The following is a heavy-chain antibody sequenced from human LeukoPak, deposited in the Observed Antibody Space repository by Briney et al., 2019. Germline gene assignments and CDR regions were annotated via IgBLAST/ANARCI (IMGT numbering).Heavy chain of an antibody. CDR3: ATFRGDGYNSGFDN. V-gene: IGHV3-23*01. CDR2: ISVTGDYT. Sequence: PGGSLRLSCADSGFTFSGYAVSWVRQPPGKGLEWVLGISVTGDYTHYADSVKGRFSVSRDNSKNTLYLHMNSLTVEDTAVYFCATFRGDGYNSGFDNWGQGTLVTVSS. D-gene: IGHD5-24*01. CDR1: GFTFSGYA. J-gene: IGHJ4*02.